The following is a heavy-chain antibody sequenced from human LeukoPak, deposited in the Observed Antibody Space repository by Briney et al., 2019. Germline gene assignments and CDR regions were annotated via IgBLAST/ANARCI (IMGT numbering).Heavy chain of an antibody. CDR2: FDGTGGGT. CDR3: VKGGWGDD. V-gene: IGHV3-23*01. J-gene: IGHJ4*02. D-gene: IGHD6-19*01. Sequence: GSLRLSCAASGFKFTAFAITWVRQAPGKGLEWVSRFDGTGGGTYYADSVKGRFTMTRNDSKNTVYLQMNGLRAEDTALYYCVKGGWGDDWGQGTLVTVSS. CDR1: GFKFTAFA.